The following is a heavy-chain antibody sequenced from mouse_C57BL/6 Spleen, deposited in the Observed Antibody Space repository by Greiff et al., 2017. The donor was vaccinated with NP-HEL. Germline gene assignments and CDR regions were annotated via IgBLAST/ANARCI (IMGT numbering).Heavy chain of an antibody. CDR3: ARGGSEYDSAWFAY. V-gene: IGHV1-20*01. CDR1: GYSFTGYF. J-gene: IGHJ3*01. Sequence: EVQLQQSGPELVKPGDSVKISCTASGYSFTGYFMNWVMQSHGKSLEWIGRINPYNGDTFYNQKFKGKATLTVDKSSSTAHMELRSLTSEDSAVYYGARGGSEYDSAWFAYWGQGTLVTVSA. D-gene: IGHD2-4*01. CDR2: INPYNGDT.